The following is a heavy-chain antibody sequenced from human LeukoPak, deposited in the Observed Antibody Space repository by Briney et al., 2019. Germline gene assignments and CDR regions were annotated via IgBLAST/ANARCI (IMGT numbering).Heavy chain of an antibody. J-gene: IGHJ4*02. Sequence: PSETLSLTCTVSGGSISSYYWSWIRQPPGKGLEWIWYISYSGSTSYNPSLKSRVTISVDTSKNQFSLKLTSVTAADTAVYYCARAFGQQLPPGYWGQGTLVTVSS. D-gene: IGHD6-13*01. V-gene: IGHV4-59*01. CDR1: GGSISSYY. CDR3: ARAFGQQLPPGY. CDR2: ISYSGST.